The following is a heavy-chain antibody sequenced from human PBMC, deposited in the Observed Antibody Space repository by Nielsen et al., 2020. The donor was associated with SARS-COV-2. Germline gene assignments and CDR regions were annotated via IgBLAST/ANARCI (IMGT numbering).Heavy chain of an antibody. V-gene: IGHV4-34*01. Sequence: SETLSLTCAVYGGSFSGYYWSWIRQPPGKGLEWIGEINHSGSTNYNPSLKSRVTISVDRSKNQFSLKLSSVTAADTAVYYCARSYSYGLHDAFDIWGQGTMITVSS. J-gene: IGHJ3*02. CDR1: GGSFSGYY. D-gene: IGHD5-18*01. CDR3: ARSYSYGLHDAFDI. CDR2: INHSGST.